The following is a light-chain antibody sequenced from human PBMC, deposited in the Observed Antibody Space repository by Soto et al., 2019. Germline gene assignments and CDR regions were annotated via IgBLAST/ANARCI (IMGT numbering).Light chain of an antibody. CDR3: QQRSNWPPGAYT. V-gene: IGKV3-11*01. CDR1: QSVSSY. J-gene: IGKJ2*01. Sequence: EIVLTQSPATLSLSPGERATLSCRASQSVSSYLAWYQQKPGQAPRLLIYDASNMATVIPARFSGSGSGTDCTLTISSLEPEDFAVYYCQQRSNWPPGAYTFGQGTKLEIK. CDR2: DAS.